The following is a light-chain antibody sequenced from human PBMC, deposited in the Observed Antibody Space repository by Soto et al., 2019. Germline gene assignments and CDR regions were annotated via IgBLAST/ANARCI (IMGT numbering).Light chain of an antibody. CDR2: GAS. V-gene: IGKV1-6*01. Sequence: AIQMTQSPSSLSASVGDRVTITCRARQTMRNDLGWYQQKPGTAPRLLISGASSLRSGVPSRFSGSGSGTDFTLTISILQPEDFATYYCLQVNDYPLTFGGGTKVEI. CDR1: QTMRND. CDR3: LQVNDYPLT. J-gene: IGKJ4*01.